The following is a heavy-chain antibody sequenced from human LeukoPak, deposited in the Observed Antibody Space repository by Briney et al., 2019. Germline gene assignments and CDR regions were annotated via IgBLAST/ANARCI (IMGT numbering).Heavy chain of an antibody. Sequence: GGSLRLSCAASGFTFSRYWMHWVRHAPGEGLVWVSRIDEHGSTTDYADSVEGRFTIYRDNAKNTLYLQMNSLRVEDSAVYYCARGVAGSGSHWGQGTLVTVSS. CDR2: IDEHGSTT. J-gene: IGHJ4*02. CDR1: GFTFSRYW. CDR3: ARGVAGSGSH. V-gene: IGHV3-74*01. D-gene: IGHD3-10*01.